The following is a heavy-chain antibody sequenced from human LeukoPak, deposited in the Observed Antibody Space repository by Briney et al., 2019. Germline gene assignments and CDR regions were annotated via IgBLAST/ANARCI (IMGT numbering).Heavy chain of an antibody. CDR1: GGSISNYY. CDR3: ARIMSTVTTSPPFYYYYMDV. V-gene: IGHV4-4*07. J-gene: IGHJ6*03. D-gene: IGHD4-17*01. CDR2: IYSSWGT. Sequence: SETLSLTCTVSGGSISNYYWSLIRQPAGKGLEWIWRIYSSWGTNYSPSLKSRVTMLVDTSKNQFSLRLSSVTAADTAVYYCARIMSTVTTSPPFYYYYMDVWGKGTTVTVSS.